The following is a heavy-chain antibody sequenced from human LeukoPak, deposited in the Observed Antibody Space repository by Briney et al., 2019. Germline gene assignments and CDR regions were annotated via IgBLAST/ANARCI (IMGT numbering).Heavy chain of an antibody. D-gene: IGHD3-16*01. Sequence: SETLSLTCTVSGGSISSYYWSWIRQPPGKGLEWIGYIYYSGSTNYNPSLKSRVTISVDTSKNQFSLKLSSVTAADTAVYYCARFPWELWASGYYSYYGMDVWGQGTTVTVSS. V-gene: IGHV4-59*01. CDR3: ARFPWELWASGYYSYYGMDV. CDR1: GGSISSYY. CDR2: IYYSGST. J-gene: IGHJ6*01.